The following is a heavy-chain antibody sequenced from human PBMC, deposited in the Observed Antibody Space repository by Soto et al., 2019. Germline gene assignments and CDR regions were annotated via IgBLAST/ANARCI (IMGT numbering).Heavy chain of an antibody. CDR1: GFTVSSNH. V-gene: IGHV3-66*01. Sequence: EVQLVESGGGLVQPGGSLRLSCAASGFTVSSNHMSWVRQAPGKGLERVSLIYSGGSTYYADSVKGRFTFSRDNSQNTLYLQMNSLRAEDTADYYCAGPGEQHRYWGQGTLVTVSS. CDR3: AGPGEQHRY. J-gene: IGHJ4*02. D-gene: IGHD3-16*01. CDR2: IYSGGST.